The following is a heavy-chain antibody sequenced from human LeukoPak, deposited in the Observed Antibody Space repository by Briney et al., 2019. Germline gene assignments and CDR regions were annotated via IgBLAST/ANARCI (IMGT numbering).Heavy chain of an antibody. Sequence: GGSLRLSCAASGFTFSSYAMSWVRQAPGKGLEWVSAISGSGGSTYYADSVKGRFTISRDNSKNTLYPQMNSLRAEDTAVYYCARDKPVVPAASNWFDPWGQGTLVTVSS. CDR3: ARDKPVVPAASNWFDP. D-gene: IGHD2-2*01. CDR1: GFTFSSYA. J-gene: IGHJ5*02. V-gene: IGHV3-23*01. CDR2: ISGSGGST.